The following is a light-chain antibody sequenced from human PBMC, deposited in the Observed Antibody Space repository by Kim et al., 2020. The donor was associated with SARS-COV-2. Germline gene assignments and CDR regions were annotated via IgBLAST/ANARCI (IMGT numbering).Light chain of an antibody. J-gene: IGLJ2*01. CDR3: KSRDSSGKVV. CDR2: GKN. Sequence: SSELTQDPAVSVALGQTGRITCQGDSLRRYYASWYQQKTGQAPVLVIYGKNNRPSGIPDRFSGSSSGNTASLTLTGAQAEEEADYYCKSRDSSGKVVFGGGTQLTVL. V-gene: IGLV3-19*01. CDR1: SLRRYY.